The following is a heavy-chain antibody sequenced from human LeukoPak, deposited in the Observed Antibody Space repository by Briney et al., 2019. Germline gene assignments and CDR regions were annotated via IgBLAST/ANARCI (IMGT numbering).Heavy chain of an antibody. CDR1: GFIFSSYG. D-gene: IGHD3-3*01. V-gene: IGHV3-30*02. CDR2: IRYDGSNK. CDR3: VKSFGVVIDYYYYYMDV. Sequence: GGSLRLSCAASGFIFSSYGMHWVRQAPGKGLEWVAFIRYDGSNKYYADSVKGRFTISRDNSKNTLYLQMNSLRAEDTAVYYCVKSFGVVIDYYYYYMDVWGKGTTVTVSS. J-gene: IGHJ6*03.